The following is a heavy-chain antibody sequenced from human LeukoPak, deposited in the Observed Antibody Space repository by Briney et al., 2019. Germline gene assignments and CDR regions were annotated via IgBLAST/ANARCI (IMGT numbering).Heavy chain of an antibody. V-gene: IGHV3-30*03. CDR2: ISYDGSNK. CDR3: ARGRGNYYFDY. J-gene: IGHJ4*02. CDR1: GFIFTGYD. D-gene: IGHD1-26*01. Sequence: PGGSLRLSCAASGFIFTGYDMDWVRQAPGKGLEWVAVISYDGSNKYYADSVRGRFTISRDNSKNTLYLQMNSLRAEDTSVYYCARGRGNYYFDYWGQGTLVTVSS.